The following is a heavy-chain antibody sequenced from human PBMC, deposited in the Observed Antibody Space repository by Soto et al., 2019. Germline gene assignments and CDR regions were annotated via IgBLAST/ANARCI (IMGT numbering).Heavy chain of an antibody. CDR1: GFTFSTYP. V-gene: IGHV3-23*01. J-gene: IGHJ3*01. Sequence: EMQLLESGGGLVQPGGSLRLSCAASGFTFSTYPMAWVRQAPGKGLEWVSSIHGSGETTYYADSVKGRFTISRDNSKNTLYLEMDNLRADDTAVYFCAKRFFGSGSPPGAFDVWGQGTMVTVSS. CDR2: IHGSGETT. CDR3: AKRFFGSGSPPGAFDV. D-gene: IGHD3-10*01.